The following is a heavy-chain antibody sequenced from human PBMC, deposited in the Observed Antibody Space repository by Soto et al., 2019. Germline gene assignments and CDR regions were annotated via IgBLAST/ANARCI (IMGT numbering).Heavy chain of an antibody. CDR1: GGSISSGGYY. D-gene: IGHD4-17*01. V-gene: IGHV4-31*03. CDR3: ARLAGYGDYDGYRYFDY. CDR2: IYYSGST. Sequence: QVQLQESGPGLVKPSQTLSLTCTVSGGSISSGGYYWSWIRQHPGKGLEWIGYIYYSGSTYYNPSVKSRVTITVDTSKNQFSLKLSSATAADTAVYYWARLAGYGDYDGYRYFDYWGQGTLVTVSS. J-gene: IGHJ4*02.